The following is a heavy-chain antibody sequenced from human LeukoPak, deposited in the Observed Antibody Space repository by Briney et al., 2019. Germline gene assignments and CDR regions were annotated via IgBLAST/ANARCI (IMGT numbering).Heavy chain of an antibody. J-gene: IGHJ3*02. Sequence: GGSLRLSCAASGFTFSSYAMSWVRQAPGKGLEWVSAISGSGGSTYYADSVKGRFTISRDNSKNTLYLQMNSLRAEYTAVYYCAKDRLAIFGVVIGLYDAFDIWGQGTMVTVSS. CDR3: AKDRLAIFGVVIGLYDAFDI. V-gene: IGHV3-23*01. CDR2: ISGSGGST. D-gene: IGHD3-3*01. CDR1: GFTFSSYA.